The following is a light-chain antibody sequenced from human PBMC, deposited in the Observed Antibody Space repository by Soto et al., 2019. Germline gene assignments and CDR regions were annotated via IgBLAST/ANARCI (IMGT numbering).Light chain of an antibody. CDR2: DAS. CDR3: QQRTHWPPWT. CDR1: QSVSNY. V-gene: IGKV3-11*01. Sequence: EIVLTQSPATLSLSPGDRATLSCRASQSVSNYLAWYQQKPGQAPRLLIYDASNRATVIPARFSGSGSGTDFTLTISSLEPEDFAVYYCQQRTHWPPWTFGQGTKVEIK. J-gene: IGKJ1*01.